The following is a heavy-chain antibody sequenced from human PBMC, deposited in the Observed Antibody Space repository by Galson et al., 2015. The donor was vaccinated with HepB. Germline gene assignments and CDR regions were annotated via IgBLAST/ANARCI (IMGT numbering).Heavy chain of an antibody. CDR2: IVVGSGNT. CDR3: AADLGDYLLVGGMDV. J-gene: IGHJ6*02. CDR1: GFTFTSSA. Sequence: SVKVSCKASGFTFTSSAVQWVRQARGQRLEWIGWIVVGSGNTNYAQKFQERVTITRDMSTRTAYRDLVSLGSEDPSVYCCAADLGDYLLVGGMDVWGQWTTVTVSS. D-gene: IGHD2/OR15-2a*01. V-gene: IGHV1-58*01.